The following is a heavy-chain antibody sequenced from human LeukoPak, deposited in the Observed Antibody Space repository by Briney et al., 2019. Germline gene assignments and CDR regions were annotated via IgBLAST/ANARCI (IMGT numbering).Heavy chain of an antibody. CDR3: VKEDFWSGPDLLYLDY. J-gene: IGHJ4*02. CDR1: GFTFSSYA. D-gene: IGHD3-3*01. CDR2: ISGSGGST. Sequence: GGSLRLSCAASGFTFSSYAMSWVRQAPGKRLEWVSAISGSGGSTYYADSVKGRFTISRDNSKNTLYLQMNSLRAEDAAVYYCVKEDFWSGPDLLYLDYWGQGTLVTVSS. V-gene: IGHV3-23*01.